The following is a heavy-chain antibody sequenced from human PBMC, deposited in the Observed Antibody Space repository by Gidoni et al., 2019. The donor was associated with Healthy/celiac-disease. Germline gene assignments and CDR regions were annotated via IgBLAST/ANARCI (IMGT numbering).Heavy chain of an antibody. CDR1: GFTFSDDY. J-gene: IGHJ4*02. Sequence: QVQLVESGGALVTPGGSLRLSCDASGFTFSDDYMSWIRQAPGKGLEWVSYISSRGSTIYYADSVKGRFTISRDNAKNSLYLQMNSLRAEDTAVYYCARLYGDYLDYWGQGTLVTVSS. CDR2: ISSRGSTI. CDR3: ARLYGDYLDY. D-gene: IGHD2-8*01. V-gene: IGHV3-11*01.